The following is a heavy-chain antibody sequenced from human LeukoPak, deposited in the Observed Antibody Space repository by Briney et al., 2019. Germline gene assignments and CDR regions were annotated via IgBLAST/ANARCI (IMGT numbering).Heavy chain of an antibody. V-gene: IGHV4-59*01. CDR1: PGSITGYY. D-gene: IGHD1-1*01. Sequence: SETLSLTCNVSPGSITGYYFTWIRQPPGKGLEWIGYIYYSGTTKYSPSLKSRLVMSLDTSKNQVSLRLTSVTAADTAVYYCARDSGGPCYYSYGMDDWGRGTTVTVSS. J-gene: IGHJ6*02. CDR3: ARDSGGPCYYSYGMDD. CDR2: IYYSGTT.